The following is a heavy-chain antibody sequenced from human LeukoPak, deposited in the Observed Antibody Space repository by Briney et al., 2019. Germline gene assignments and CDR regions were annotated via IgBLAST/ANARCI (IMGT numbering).Heavy chain of an antibody. V-gene: IGHV4-39*01. D-gene: IGHD3-22*01. Sequence: SETLSLTCTVSGGSISSSSYYWGWIRQPPGKGLEWIGSIYYSGSTYYNPSLKSRVTISVDTSKNQFSLKLSSVTAADTAVYYCANGWGYYYYDSSGYQPGGDYWGQGTLVTVSS. CDR1: GGSISSSSYY. J-gene: IGHJ4*02. CDR3: ANGWGYYYYDSSGYQPGGDY. CDR2: IYYSGST.